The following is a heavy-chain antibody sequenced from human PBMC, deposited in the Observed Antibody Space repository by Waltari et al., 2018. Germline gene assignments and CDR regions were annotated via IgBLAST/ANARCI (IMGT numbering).Heavy chain of an antibody. CDR3: AMTDDFGDYFRLDY. V-gene: IGHV5-51*01. CDR2: IFPADSDT. CDR1: GYRFSEYW. D-gene: IGHD4-17*01. J-gene: IGHJ4*02. Sequence: EVQLVQSVPQLKKRAESLRISCEPPGYRFSEYWIGWLRQRPGKGLEWMGIIFPADSDTRYSPSFAGQVSISVDTSLTTTYLHWTTLKASDTATYYCAMTDDFGDYFRLDYWGQGTLLTVS.